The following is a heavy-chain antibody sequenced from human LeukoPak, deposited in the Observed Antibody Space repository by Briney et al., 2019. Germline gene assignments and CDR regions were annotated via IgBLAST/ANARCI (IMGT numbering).Heavy chain of an antibody. J-gene: IGHJ4*02. Sequence: GGSLRLSCAASGFTFSTYGMHWVRQAPGKGLEWVAFIQFDETNEYYADSVKGRFTISRDNSKNTLYLQMNSLRAEDTAVYYCATPPTVTRNYWGQGTLVTVSS. CDR3: ATPPTVTRNY. D-gene: IGHD4-17*01. CDR2: IQFDETNE. V-gene: IGHV3-30*02. CDR1: GFTFSTYG.